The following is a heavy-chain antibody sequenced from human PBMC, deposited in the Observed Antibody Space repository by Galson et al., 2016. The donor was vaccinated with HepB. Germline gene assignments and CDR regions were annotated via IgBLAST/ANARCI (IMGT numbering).Heavy chain of an antibody. J-gene: IGHJ2*01. CDR3: ATGWWGGRGGSRYFDL. D-gene: IGHD2-15*01. V-gene: IGHV1-2*04. CDR1: GYTFTSFG. Sequence: SVKVSCKASGYTFTSFGISWVRQAPGQGLEWMGWINPSGDTNYAQKFQDWVSMTRDTSISTAYMELGTLTSDDTAVYSCATGWWGGRGGSRYFDLWGRGTLVFVSS. CDR2: INPSGDT.